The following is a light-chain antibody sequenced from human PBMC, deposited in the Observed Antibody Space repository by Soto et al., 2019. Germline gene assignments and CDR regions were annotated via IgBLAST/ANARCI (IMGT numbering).Light chain of an antibody. CDR3: QQFSSYPLT. J-gene: IGKJ4*01. CDR1: QSVSSNY. CDR2: GAS. Sequence: EIVLTQSPGTLSLSPGERATLSCRASQSVSSNYLAWYQQKPGQAPRLFIYGASRRATGIPDRFSGGGSGTDFTLTISRLEPEDFAVYYCQQFSSYPLTFGGGTKVDI. V-gene: IGKV3-20*01.